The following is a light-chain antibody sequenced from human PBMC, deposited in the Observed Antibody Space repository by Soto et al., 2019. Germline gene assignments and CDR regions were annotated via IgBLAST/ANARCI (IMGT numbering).Light chain of an antibody. CDR2: GAS. J-gene: IGKJ1*01. CDR1: QSVLYTSNNKNY. Sequence: DIVMTQSPDSLAVSLGERATINCKSSQSVLYTSNNKNYLAWFQQKPGQPPKLLIYGASTRESGVPDRFSGGGSGTDFTLSISSLQAEYVAVYYCQQHYSSLRSFCQGTKVEIK. CDR3: QQHYSSLRS. V-gene: IGKV4-1*01.